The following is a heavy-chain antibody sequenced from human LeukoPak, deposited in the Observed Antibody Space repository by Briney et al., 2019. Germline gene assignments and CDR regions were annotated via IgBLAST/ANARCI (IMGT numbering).Heavy chain of an antibody. CDR2: INHSGGT. CDR1: GGSFSGYY. V-gene: IGHV4-34*01. J-gene: IGHJ4*02. CDR3: ARMNLITIFGVVITNFDY. D-gene: IGHD3-3*01. Sequence: SETLSLTCAVYGGSFSGYYWGWIRQPPGKGLEWIGEINHSGGTNYNPSLKSRFTISVDTSKNQFSLKLNSVTAPDTAVYYCARMNLITIFGVVITNFDYWGQGTLVTVSS.